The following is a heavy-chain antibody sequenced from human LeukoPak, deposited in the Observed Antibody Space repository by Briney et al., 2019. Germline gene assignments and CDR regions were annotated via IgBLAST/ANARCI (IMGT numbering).Heavy chain of an antibody. CDR2: IHRSGGST. Sequence: GASVKVSCKAFGYTFTNYYMHWVRQAPGQGLEWMGVIHRSGGSTTYAQMFQGRVTMTRDMSTSTVYMELSGLRFEDTAVYYFARGRGSNLENNWFDPWGQGTLVTVSS. CDR3: ARGRGSNLENNWFDP. J-gene: IGHJ5*02. CDR1: GYTFTNYY. V-gene: IGHV1-46*01. D-gene: IGHD6-13*01.